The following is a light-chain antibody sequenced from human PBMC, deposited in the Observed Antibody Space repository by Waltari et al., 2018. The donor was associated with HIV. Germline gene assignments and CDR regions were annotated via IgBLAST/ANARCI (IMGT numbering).Light chain of an antibody. CDR1: SSAVGGYNY. V-gene: IGLV2-14*01. CDR2: NVS. J-gene: IGLJ2*01. Sequence: QSALTQSASVSGSPGQSITISCTGTSSAVGGYNYVSWYQQHPGKAPKLVIYNVSNRPSGVSNRFSGSKSGNTASLTISGLQAEDEAEYYCSSYTSSNTVIFGGGTRVTVL. CDR3: SSYTSSNTVI.